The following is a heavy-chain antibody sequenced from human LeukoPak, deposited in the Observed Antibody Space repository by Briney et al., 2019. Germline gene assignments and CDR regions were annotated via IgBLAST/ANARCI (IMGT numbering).Heavy chain of an antibody. CDR1: GFTFSSYG. J-gene: IGHJ3*02. Sequence: PGGSLRLSCAASGFTFSSYGMHWVRQAPGKGLEWVAFIRYDGSGKYYADSVKGRFTISRDNSKSTLYLQMNSLRAEDTAVYYCAREGQLPGGNAFDIWGQGTMVTVSS. D-gene: IGHD3-16*01. V-gene: IGHV3-30*02. CDR2: IRYDGSGK. CDR3: AREGQLPGGNAFDI.